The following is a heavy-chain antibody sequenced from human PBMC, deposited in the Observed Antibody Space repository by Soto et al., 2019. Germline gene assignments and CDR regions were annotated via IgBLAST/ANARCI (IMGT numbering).Heavy chain of an antibody. D-gene: IGHD3-10*02. CDR2: IYTGGST. CDR3: ARAYVGTPPVFDP. CDR1: GFTVSSDY. V-gene: IGHV3-53*01. J-gene: IGHJ5*02. Sequence: GGSLRLSCAASGFTVSSDYMSWVHQAPGKGLEWVSVIYTGGSTYYADSVKGRFTFSRDNSKNTLYLQMNSLRAEDTAVYYCARAYVGTPPVFDPWGQETLLTVSS.